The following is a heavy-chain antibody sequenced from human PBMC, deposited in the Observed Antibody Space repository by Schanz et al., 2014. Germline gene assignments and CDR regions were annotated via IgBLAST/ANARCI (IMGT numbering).Heavy chain of an antibody. Sequence: QVQLVESGGGVVQPGRSLRLSCAASGFTFSSHAMHWVRQAPGKGLEWVAVISYDGSIKKYADSVKGRFTISRDNSKNVLFLQMNSLRPEDTAVYYCARVSYGGSSAIQYSMDVWGQGTTVTVSS. CDR3: ARVSYGGSSAIQYSMDV. D-gene: IGHD2-15*01. J-gene: IGHJ6*02. CDR2: ISYDGSIK. CDR1: GFTFSSHA. V-gene: IGHV3-30*04.